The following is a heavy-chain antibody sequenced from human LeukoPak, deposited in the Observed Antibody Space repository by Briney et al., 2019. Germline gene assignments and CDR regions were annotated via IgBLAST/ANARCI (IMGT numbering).Heavy chain of an antibody. V-gene: IGHV4-59*08. Sequence: PSETLSLTCTVSGGSISSYYWSWIRQPPGKGLEWIGYIYYSGSTNYNPSLKSRVTISVDTSKNQFSLKLSSVTAAGTAVYYCARHGVGAIKNWFDPWGQGTLVTVSS. D-gene: IGHD1-26*01. J-gene: IGHJ5*02. CDR1: GGSISSYY. CDR2: IYYSGST. CDR3: ARHGVGAIKNWFDP.